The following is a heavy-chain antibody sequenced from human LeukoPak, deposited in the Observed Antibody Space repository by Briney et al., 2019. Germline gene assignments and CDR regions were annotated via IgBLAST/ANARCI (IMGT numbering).Heavy chain of an antibody. Sequence: GGSLRLSCSVSGFTFSTYVMHRVRRAPGKGLEYVSAISSNGDNTYYADSVKGRFTISRDNSKNTLYLQMSSLRPDDTAVYFCVRGTGYWGQGTLVTVSS. CDR3: VRGTGY. J-gene: IGHJ4*02. CDR2: ISSNGDNT. V-gene: IGHV3-64D*06. CDR1: GFTFSTYV.